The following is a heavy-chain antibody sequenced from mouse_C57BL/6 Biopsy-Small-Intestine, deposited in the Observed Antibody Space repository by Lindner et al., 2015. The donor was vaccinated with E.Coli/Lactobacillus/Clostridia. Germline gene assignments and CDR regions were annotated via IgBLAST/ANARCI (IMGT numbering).Heavy chain of an antibody. CDR2: ISPYNGKT. V-gene: IGHV1S55*01. CDR1: GYTFTTFG. Sequence: SVKVSCKPSGYTFTTFGITWVRQAPGQGLEWMGWISPYNGKTDYAQKLQGRVTLTTDTSTSTVYMELRSLRSDDAAVYYCVRGGGSYATDYWGQGTLVTVSS. D-gene: IGHD1-1*02. CDR3: VRGGGSYATDY. J-gene: IGHJ4*01.